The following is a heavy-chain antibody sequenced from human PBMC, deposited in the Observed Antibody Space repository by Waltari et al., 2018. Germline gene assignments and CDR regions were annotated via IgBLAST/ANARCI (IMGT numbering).Heavy chain of an antibody. CDR2: ISGRGDTT. D-gene: IGHD3-10*01. V-gene: IGHV3-23*01. CDR3: ARDLGRRGSYY. J-gene: IGHJ4*02. CDR1: GFPFSSYA. Sequence: EVQLLESGGGLVQPGGSLRLSCAASGFPFSSYAMSWVRQAPGKGLEWVSGISGRGDTTYYADSVKGRFTISRDNSKNTVFLQMNSLSAEDTAVFYCARDLGRRGSYYWGQGTLLTVSS.